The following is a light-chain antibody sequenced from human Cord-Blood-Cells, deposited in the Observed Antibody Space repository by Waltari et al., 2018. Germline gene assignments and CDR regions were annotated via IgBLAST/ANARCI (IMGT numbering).Light chain of an antibody. J-gene: IGLJ3*02. CDR2: YYSDSDK. CDR1: SDITVGSYN. CDR3: MIWPSNGSRV. Sequence: PMLTQPAYIAPCTGESARLTCTWQSDITVGSYNVYWYQQKTGSPPRYLLYYYSDSDKGQGSGVPSRFYGSKDASANTRILLFSGLHSEHEAAHSCMIWPSNGSRVSGGGTKLTAL. V-gene: IGLV5-37*01.